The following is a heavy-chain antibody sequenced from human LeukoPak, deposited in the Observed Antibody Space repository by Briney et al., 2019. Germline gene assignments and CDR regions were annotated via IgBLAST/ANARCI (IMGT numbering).Heavy chain of an antibody. CDR3: ARVWFGESQGAFDI. CDR1: GVSISSGDYS. Sequence: SETLSLTCAVSGVSISSGDYSWSWIRQPPGKGLEWIGYIHHSGSTYYNPSLKSRVTISVDRSKNQFSLKLSSVTAADTAVYYSARVWFGESQGAFDIWGQGTMVTVSS. D-gene: IGHD3-10*01. CDR2: IHHSGST. J-gene: IGHJ3*02. V-gene: IGHV4-30-2*01.